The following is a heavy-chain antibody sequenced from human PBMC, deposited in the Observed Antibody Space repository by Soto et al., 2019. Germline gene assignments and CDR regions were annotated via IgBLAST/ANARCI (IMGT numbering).Heavy chain of an antibody. Sequence: PSETLSLTCTVSGGSVSSYFWSWIRQPAGKGLECIGRIYTSGSTNYNPSLKSRVTMSVDTSKNQFSLRLSSVTAADTAVYYCARDGDFWSGSYAFDIWGQGTMVTVSS. CDR2: IYTSGST. CDR3: ARDGDFWSGSYAFDI. V-gene: IGHV4-4*07. J-gene: IGHJ3*02. CDR1: GGSVSSYF. D-gene: IGHD3-3*01.